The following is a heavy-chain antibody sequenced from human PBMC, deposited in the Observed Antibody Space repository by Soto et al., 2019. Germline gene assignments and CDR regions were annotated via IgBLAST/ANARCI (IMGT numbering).Heavy chain of an antibody. J-gene: IGHJ5*02. Sequence: QVQLVQSGAEVKKPGASVKVSCKASGYTFTSYDINWVRQATGQGFEWMGWMNPNSGNTGYAQKFQGRVTMTRNTSISTAYMELSSLRSEDTAVYYCAVHCTSCYAYNWFDPWGQGTLVTVSS. D-gene: IGHD2-2*01. CDR3: AVHCTSCYAYNWFDP. CDR1: GYTFTSYD. V-gene: IGHV1-8*01. CDR2: MNPNSGNT.